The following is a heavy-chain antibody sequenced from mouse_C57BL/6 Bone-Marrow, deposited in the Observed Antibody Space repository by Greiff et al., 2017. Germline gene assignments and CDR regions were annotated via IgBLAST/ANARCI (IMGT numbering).Heavy chain of an antibody. Sequence: EVQLQESGPGLAKPSQTLSLTCSVTGYSITSAYWNWIRKFPGNKLEYMGYISYSGSTYYNPSLKSRISITRDTSKNQYYLQLNSVTTEDTATYYCARSSLFWGWYFDVWGTGTTVTVSS. V-gene: IGHV3-8*01. CDR3: ARSSLFWGWYFDV. J-gene: IGHJ1*03. CDR1: GYSITSAY. D-gene: IGHD1-1*02. CDR2: ISYSGST.